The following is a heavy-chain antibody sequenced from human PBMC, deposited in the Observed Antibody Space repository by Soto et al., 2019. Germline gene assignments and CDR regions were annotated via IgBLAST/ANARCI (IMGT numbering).Heavy chain of an antibody. CDR3: VTWFGETYNWFDP. V-gene: IGHV3-23*01. CDR1: GFTFASYA. Sequence: GGSLRLSCAASGFTFASYAMRWVRQAPGKGLEWVSAISGSGGSTYYADSVKGRFTISRDNSKNTLYLQMNSLRAEDTAVYYCVTWFGETYNWFDPWGQGTLVTVSS. J-gene: IGHJ5*02. CDR2: ISGSGGST. D-gene: IGHD3-10*01.